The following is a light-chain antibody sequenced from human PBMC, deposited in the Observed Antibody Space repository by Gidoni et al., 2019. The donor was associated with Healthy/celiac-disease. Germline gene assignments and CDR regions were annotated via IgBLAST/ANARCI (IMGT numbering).Light chain of an antibody. Sequence: DIVMTQSPDSLAVSLGESATINCKSSQGVLYSSNNKNYLAWYHQKPGQPPKLLIYWASTRESGVPYRFSGSGSGTDFTLTIGSLQAEDVAVYYCQQYYSTPFTFGPGTKVDIK. J-gene: IGKJ3*01. V-gene: IGKV4-1*01. CDR3: QQYYSTPFT. CDR2: WAS. CDR1: QGVLYSSNNKNY.